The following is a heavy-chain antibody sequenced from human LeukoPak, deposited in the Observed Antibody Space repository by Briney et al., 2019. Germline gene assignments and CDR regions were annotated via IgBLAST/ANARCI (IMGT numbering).Heavy chain of an antibody. J-gene: IGHJ4*02. CDR3: ARDSGYSYADDY. V-gene: IGHV3-53*01. CDR2: IYSGGST. CDR1: GFTVSTNY. Sequence: PGGSLRLSCGASGFTVSTNYMSWVRQAPGKGLEWVSIIYSGGSTYYADSVKGRFTISRDNAKDSLYLQMSSLRDEDTAVYYCARDSGYSYADDYWGQGTLVTVSS. D-gene: IGHD5-18*01.